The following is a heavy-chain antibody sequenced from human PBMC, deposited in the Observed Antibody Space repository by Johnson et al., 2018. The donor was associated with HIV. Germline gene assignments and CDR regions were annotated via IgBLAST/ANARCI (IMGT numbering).Heavy chain of an antibody. CDR3: ASGDDDGF. Sequence: VQLVESGGGLIQPGGSLGLSCAASGFNVSTNNMNWVRQAPGKGLEWVSVTYSGGSTYYADSVKGRFNISRDISKNTLYLEMYSLRADDTAVYYCASGDDDGFWGQGTMVTVSS. D-gene: IGHD5-12*01. CDR1: GFNVSTNN. CDR2: TYSGGST. J-gene: IGHJ3*01. V-gene: IGHV3-53*01.